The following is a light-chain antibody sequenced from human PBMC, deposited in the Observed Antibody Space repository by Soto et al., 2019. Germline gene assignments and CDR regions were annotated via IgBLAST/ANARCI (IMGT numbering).Light chain of an antibody. CDR2: AAS. CDR1: RVISTL. CDR3: LQHNSYLRT. J-gene: IGKJ1*01. Sequence: DIQMTPVPSTLSASLGDRVTITCLTSRVISTLLAWYQQKPGKAPKLLIYAASSSDSGVPSCCSGSGSGTEFTLTISSLQPEDFASYCCLQHNSYLRTFGQGTKVDIK. V-gene: IGKV1-5*01.